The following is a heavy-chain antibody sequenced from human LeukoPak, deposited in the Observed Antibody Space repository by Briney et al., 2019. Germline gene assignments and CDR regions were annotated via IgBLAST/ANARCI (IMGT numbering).Heavy chain of an antibody. CDR3: ARCPSWVSSGYYPLGAFDI. Sequence: LGGSPKIPRKGSRYRFTSYWIGWVPQIPGKGVEWGWILYPGNSDIRYSPSFQGQITISAHKCLSTAYLQWSSLKASDTAMYYCARCPSWVSSGYYPLGAFDIWGQETMVTVSS. V-gene: IGHV5-51*01. CDR1: RYRFTSYW. J-gene: IGHJ3*02. CDR2: LYPGNSDI. D-gene: IGHD3-22*01.